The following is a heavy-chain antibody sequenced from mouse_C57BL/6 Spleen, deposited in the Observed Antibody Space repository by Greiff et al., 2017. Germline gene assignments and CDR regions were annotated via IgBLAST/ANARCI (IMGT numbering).Heavy chain of an antibody. Sequence: QVQLQQPGAELVRPGSSVKLSCKASGYTFTSYWMHWVKQRPIQGLEWIGNIDPSDSETHYNQKFKDKATLTVDKSSSTAYMQLSSLTSEDSAVYYCARLLHYYGSSYDYWGQGTTLTVSS. CDR2: IDPSDSET. CDR3: ARLLHYYGSSYDY. D-gene: IGHD1-1*01. J-gene: IGHJ2*01. V-gene: IGHV1-52*01. CDR1: GYTFTSYW.